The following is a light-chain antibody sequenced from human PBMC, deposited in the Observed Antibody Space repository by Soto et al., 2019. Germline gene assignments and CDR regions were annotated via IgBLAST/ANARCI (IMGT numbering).Light chain of an antibody. J-gene: IGLJ1*01. V-gene: IGLV2-23*02. CDR2: EVS. CDR3: CSYEGSTTQV. CDR1: SSDVGSSNL. Sequence: QSVLTQPASVSGSPGQSITFSCTGTSSDVGSSNLVSWYQQHPGKAPKLLIYEVSKRPSGVSNRFSGSKSGNTASLTISGLQAEDEADYYCCSYEGSTTQVFGTGPKVTVL.